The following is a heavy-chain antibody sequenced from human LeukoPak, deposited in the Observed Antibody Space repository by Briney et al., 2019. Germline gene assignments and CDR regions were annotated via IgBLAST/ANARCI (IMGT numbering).Heavy chain of an antibody. Sequence: GWALRLSCAASGFTNSSYAMSWVRPAPGKGGGRVSTISASGGTTDYAGSVNGRFTISRDNSKNTLYLQMNSLRAEDTAVYYCAKAQSKVAPAARMFDPWGQGTLVTVSS. CDR1: GFTNSSYA. V-gene: IGHV3-23*01. CDR3: AKAQSKVAPAARMFDP. D-gene: IGHD2-2*01. J-gene: IGHJ5*02. CDR2: ISASGGTT.